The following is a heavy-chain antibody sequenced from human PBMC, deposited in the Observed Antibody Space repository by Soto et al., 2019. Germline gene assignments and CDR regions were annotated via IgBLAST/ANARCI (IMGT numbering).Heavy chain of an antibody. CDR1: GFTFSSYG. Sequence: GGSLRLSCAAAGFTFSSYGMHWVRQAPGKGLEWVAVIWYDGSNKYYADSVKGRFTISRDNSKNTLYLQMNSLRAEDTAVYYCARGRDVVDVWGKGTTVTVSS. CDR3: ARGRDVVDV. CDR2: IWYDGSNK. V-gene: IGHV3-33*01. J-gene: IGHJ6*04. D-gene: IGHD2-21*01.